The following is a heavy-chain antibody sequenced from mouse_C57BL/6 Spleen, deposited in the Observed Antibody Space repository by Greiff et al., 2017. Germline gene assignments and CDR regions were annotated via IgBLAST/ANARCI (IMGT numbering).Heavy chain of an antibody. D-gene: IGHD1-1*01. Sequence: EVKLQESGPGLVKPSQSLSLTCSVTGYSITSGYYWNWNRQFPGNKLEWMGYISYDGSNNYNPSLKNLISITLDTSKNQFFLKLNSVTTEDTATYYCARDLGATVVGYWGQGTTLTVSS. CDR2: ISYDGSN. CDR1: GYSITSGYY. CDR3: ARDLGATVVGY. V-gene: IGHV3-6*01. J-gene: IGHJ2*01.